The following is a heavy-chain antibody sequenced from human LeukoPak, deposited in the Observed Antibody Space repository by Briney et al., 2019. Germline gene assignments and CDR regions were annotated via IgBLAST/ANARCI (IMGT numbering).Heavy chain of an antibody. J-gene: IGHJ4*02. CDR2: ISYDGSNK. D-gene: IGHD3-16*02. V-gene: IGHV3-30*18. CDR1: GFTFSSYG. Sequence: GSLRLSCTASGFTFSSYGMHWVRQAPGKGLEWVAVISYDGSNKYYADSVKGRFTTSRDNSKNTLYLQMNSLRAEDTAVYYCAKDIGYYDYVWGSYRFGYWGQGTLVTVSS. CDR3: AKDIGYYDYVWGSYRFGY.